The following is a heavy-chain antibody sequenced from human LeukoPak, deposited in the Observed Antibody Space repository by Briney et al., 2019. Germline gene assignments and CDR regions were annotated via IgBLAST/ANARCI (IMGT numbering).Heavy chain of an antibody. CDR2: INHSGST. Sequence: SETLSLTCAVYGGSFSGYYWSWIRQPPGKGLEWIGEINHSGSTNYNPSLKSRVTISVDTSKNQFSLKLSSVTAADTAVYYCARRFRRDGYRWLGWFDPWGREPWSPSPQ. V-gene: IGHV4-34*01. J-gene: IGHJ5*02. CDR1: GGSFSGYY. D-gene: IGHD5-24*01. CDR3: ARRFRRDGYRWLGWFDP.